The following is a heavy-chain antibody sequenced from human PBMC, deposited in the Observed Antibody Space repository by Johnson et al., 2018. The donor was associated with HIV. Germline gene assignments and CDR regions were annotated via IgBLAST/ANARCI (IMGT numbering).Heavy chain of an antibody. CDR3: AREMAWEDAFDI. J-gene: IGHJ3*02. CDR2: ISSSGSAI. D-gene: IGHD5-24*01. CDR1: GFTFSDYY. Sequence: QVQLVESGGGLVKPGGSLRLSCTASGFTFSDYYMNWIRQAPGKGLEWVSYISSSGSAIYYAGSVKGRFTISRDNAKNSLFLQMNSLRAEETAVYYCAREMAWEDAFDIWGQGTMVTVSS. V-gene: IGHV3-11*04.